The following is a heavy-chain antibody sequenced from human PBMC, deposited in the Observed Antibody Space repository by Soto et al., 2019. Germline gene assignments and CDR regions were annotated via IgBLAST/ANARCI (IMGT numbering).Heavy chain of an antibody. V-gene: IGHV4-30-4*01. J-gene: IGHJ6*02. Sequence: PAETLSLTCTVSGGSISSGDYYWSWIRQPPGKCLEWIGYIYYSGSTYYNPSLKSRVTITVDTSKNQFSLKLSSVTAADTAVYYCARDSPPGYCSGGSCYSRGGKYYYYGMDVWGQGTTVTVYS. CDR3: ARDSPPGYCSGGSCYSRGGKYYYYGMDV. CDR2: IYYSGST. D-gene: IGHD2-15*01. CDR1: GGSISSGDYY.